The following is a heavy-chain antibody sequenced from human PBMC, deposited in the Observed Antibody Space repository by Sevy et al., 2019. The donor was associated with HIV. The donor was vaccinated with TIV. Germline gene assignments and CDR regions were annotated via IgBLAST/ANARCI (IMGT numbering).Heavy chain of an antibody. V-gene: IGHV3-30*02. CDR3: VKEGGGEGGDH. CDR1: GFSYSSYG. J-gene: IGHJ4*02. CDR2: IQYDGSNK. Sequence: GGSLRLSCAASGFSYSSYGMHWVRQAPGKGLEWVAYIQYDGSNKDYADSVKGRFNISKDNSKNTLDLEMNSLRVEETAVYYCVKEGGGEGGDHWGQGTLVTVSS. D-gene: IGHD2-21*01.